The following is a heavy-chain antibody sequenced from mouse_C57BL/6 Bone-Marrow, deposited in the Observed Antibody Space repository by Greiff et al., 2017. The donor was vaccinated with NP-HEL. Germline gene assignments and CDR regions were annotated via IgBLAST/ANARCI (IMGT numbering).Heavy chain of an antibody. V-gene: IGHV5-9*01. Sequence: EVMLVESGGGLVKPGGSLKLSCAASGFTFSSYTMSWVRQTPEKRLEWVATISGGGGNTYYPDSVKGRFTISRDNAKNTLYLQMSSLRSEDTALYYCAPITTVVATDYYAMDYWGQGTSVTVSS. CDR2: ISGGGGNT. D-gene: IGHD1-1*01. CDR3: APITTVVATDYYAMDY. J-gene: IGHJ4*01. CDR1: GFTFSSYT.